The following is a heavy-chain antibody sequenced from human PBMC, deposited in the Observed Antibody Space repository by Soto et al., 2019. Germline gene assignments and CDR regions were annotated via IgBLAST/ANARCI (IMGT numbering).Heavy chain of an antibody. V-gene: IGHV3-30*18. J-gene: IGHJ6*02. CDR1: GFTFSSYG. CDR2: ISYDGSNK. D-gene: IGHD3-16*01. CDR3: AKDLGDGYGMDV. Sequence: QVQLVESGGGVVQPGRSLRLSCAASGFTFSSYGMHWVRQAPGKGLEWVAVISYDGSNKYYADSVKGRFTISRDNSKNTVYLQMNSLRAEDTAVYYCAKDLGDGYGMDVWGQGTTVTVSS.